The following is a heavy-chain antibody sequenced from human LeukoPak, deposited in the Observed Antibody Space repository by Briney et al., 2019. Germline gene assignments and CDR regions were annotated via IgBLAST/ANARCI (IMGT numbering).Heavy chain of an antibody. Sequence: GGSLRLSCAASGITFSGYSMNWVRQAPGKGLEWVPTISSSSGYIYYADSVTGRFTISRVNAKNSLYLQMNSLRGEDTAVYYCAGLNYDLWSGKRNYYYYYAMDVWGQGTTVTVS. V-gene: IGHV3-21*01. CDR3: AGLNYDLWSGKRNYYYYYAMDV. D-gene: IGHD3-3*01. J-gene: IGHJ6*02. CDR1: GITFSGYS. CDR2: ISSSSGYI.